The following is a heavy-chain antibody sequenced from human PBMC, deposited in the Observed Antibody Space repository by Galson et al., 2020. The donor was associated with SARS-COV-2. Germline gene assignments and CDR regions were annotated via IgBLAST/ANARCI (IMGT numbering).Heavy chain of an antibody. D-gene: IGHD7-27*01. Sequence: GGSLRLSCAASGFTFSSYWMHWVRQPPGKGLVWISRIYSEGSTTSYADSVKRRFTISGDNAKNTLYLQMNSLRAEDTAVYYCARGDMGNDYFDYWGQGTLVTVSS. CDR3: ARGDMGNDYFDY. CDR2: IYSEGSTT. CDR1: GFTFSSYW. V-gene: IGHV3-74*01. J-gene: IGHJ4*02.